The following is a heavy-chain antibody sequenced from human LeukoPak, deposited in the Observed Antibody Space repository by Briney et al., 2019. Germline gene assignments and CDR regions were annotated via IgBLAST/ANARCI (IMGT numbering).Heavy chain of an antibody. Sequence: SETLSLTCTVSGGSFSSYHWSWIRQPAGKGLEWIGRFHITESTNYNPSLKSRVTMSIDTSKNQFSLRLTSVTAADTAVYYCARDGLYNYGYSYFDYWGQGTLVTVFS. J-gene: IGHJ4*02. D-gene: IGHD5-18*01. CDR2: FHITEST. CDR1: GGSFSSYH. V-gene: IGHV4-4*07. CDR3: ARDGLYNYGYSYFDY.